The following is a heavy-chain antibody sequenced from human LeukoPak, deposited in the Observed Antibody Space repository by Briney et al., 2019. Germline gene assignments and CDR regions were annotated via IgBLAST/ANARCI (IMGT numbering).Heavy chain of an antibody. J-gene: IGHJ4*02. Sequence: GASVSVSCKASGYTFTVYYMHWVRQAPGQGLEWMGWINPNSGGTNYAQKFQGRVTMTRDTSISTAYMELSRLRSDDTAVYYCARGRLYGSGSFDYWGQGTLVTVSS. CDR2: INPNSGGT. CDR1: GYTFTVYY. V-gene: IGHV1-2*02. CDR3: ARGRLYGSGSFDY. D-gene: IGHD3-10*01.